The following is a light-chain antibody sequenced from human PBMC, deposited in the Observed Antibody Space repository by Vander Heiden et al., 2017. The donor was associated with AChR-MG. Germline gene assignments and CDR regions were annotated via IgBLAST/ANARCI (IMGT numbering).Light chain of an antibody. CDR1: QSVLYIPNNRNS. V-gene: IGKV4-1*01. Sequence: DIVLTQSTDSLTMSLGERATISCRSSQSVLYIPNNRNSLAWYQQKPGQPPQLLIYWASTRASGVPDRFRGSGSGTDFTLTISTLQAEDVALYFCQQDDSDLHTFGGGTKVQI. CDR3: QQDDSDLHT. CDR2: WAS. J-gene: IGKJ4*01.